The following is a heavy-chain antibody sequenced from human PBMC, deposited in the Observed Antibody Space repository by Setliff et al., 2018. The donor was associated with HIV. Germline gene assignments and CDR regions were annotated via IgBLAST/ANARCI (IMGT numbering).Heavy chain of an antibody. V-gene: IGHV3-23*01. J-gene: IGHJ4*02. D-gene: IGHD3-22*01. CDR2: ISGSGSRT. Sequence: GGSLRLSCAASGSTFSSYAMSWVRQAPGKGLEWVSGISGSGSRTYYADTVKGRFTISRDISKNTLYLQMNSLRAEDTAVYYCAKDRNFYDSSGYPYYFDYWGRGTLVTVSS. CDR1: GSTFSSYA. CDR3: AKDRNFYDSSGYPYYFDY.